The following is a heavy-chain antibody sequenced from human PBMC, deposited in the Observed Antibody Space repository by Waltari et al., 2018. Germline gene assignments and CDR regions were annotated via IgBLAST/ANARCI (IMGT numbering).Heavy chain of an antibody. J-gene: IGHJ3*02. Sequence: EVQLLESGGGLVQPGGSLRLSCAASGFTFSDYAMNWVRQVPGKGLEWVSLIYSGGESAYYSDAVRGRFVISRDDSRDTLYLQLNGLGAGDTAVYFCVKDVSTNWATSYGFDIWGQGTMVTV. V-gene: IGHV3-23*03. CDR1: GFTFSDYA. CDR3: VKDVSTNWATSYGFDI. D-gene: IGHD7-27*01. CDR2: IYSGGESA.